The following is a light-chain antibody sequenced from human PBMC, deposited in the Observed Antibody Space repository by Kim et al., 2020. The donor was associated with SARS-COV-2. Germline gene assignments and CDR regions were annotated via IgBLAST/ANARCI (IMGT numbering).Light chain of an antibody. CDR2: YDS. CDR1: NIGSKS. V-gene: IGLV3-21*04. CDR3: QVRDGSSDHYV. Sequence: SYELTQPPSVSVAPGKTARIACGGNNIGSKSVHWYQQKPGQAPVVVIYYDSDRPSGIPERFSGSNSGNTATLTISGVEAGDEADYYCQVRDGSSDHYVFG. J-gene: IGLJ1*01.